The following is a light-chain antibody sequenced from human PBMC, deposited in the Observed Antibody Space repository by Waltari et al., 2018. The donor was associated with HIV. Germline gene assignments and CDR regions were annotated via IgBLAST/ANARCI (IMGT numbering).Light chain of an antibody. V-gene: IGKV3-15*01. Sequence: EVVMTQSPATLSVSPGERATLSCRASQTIYTNLAWYQHKPGQAPRLLIYHASTRATGIPARFSGSGSGTEFTLSISSLQSEDFAVYYCQHFDHWSGTFGQGTKLEIK. CDR1: QTIYTN. J-gene: IGKJ2*01. CDR2: HAS. CDR3: QHFDHWSGT.